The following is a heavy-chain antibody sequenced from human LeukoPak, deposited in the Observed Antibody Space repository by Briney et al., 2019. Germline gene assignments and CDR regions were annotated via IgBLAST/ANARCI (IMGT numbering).Heavy chain of an antibody. D-gene: IGHD5-24*01. CDR1: GFIFSSYA. CDR3: AKGGTGDGYNYXFXX. J-gene: IGHJ4*02. Sequence: GGSLRLSCAASGFIFSSYAMSWVRQAPGKGLEWVSAISGSGGSTYYADSVKGRFTISRDNSKNTLYLQMNSLRAEDTAVYYCAKGGTGDGYNYXFXXXGQGTLXXXS. V-gene: IGHV3-23*01. CDR2: ISGSGGST.